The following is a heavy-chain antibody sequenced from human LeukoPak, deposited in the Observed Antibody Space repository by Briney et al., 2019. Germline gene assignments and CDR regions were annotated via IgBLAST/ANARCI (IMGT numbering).Heavy chain of an antibody. D-gene: IGHD3-22*01. CDR3: ARQTDYYDSSGYYIDAFDI. J-gene: IGHJ3*02. CDR1: GGSISSSSYY. V-gene: IGHV4-39*01. Sequence: PSETLSLTCTVSGGSISSSSYYWGWIRQPPGKGLEWIGSIYYSGSTYYNPSLKSRVTISVDTSKNQFSLKLSSVTAADTAVYYWARQTDYYDSSGYYIDAFDIWGQGTMVTVSS. CDR2: IYYSGST.